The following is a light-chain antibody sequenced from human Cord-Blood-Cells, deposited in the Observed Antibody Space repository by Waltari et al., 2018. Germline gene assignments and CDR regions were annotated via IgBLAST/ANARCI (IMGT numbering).Light chain of an antibody. Sequence: EIVMTQSPATLSVSPGERATLSCRASQSVSLNLAWYQQKPGQAPRLLIYGASTRATGSPARLSGSGSGTEFTLTISSLQSEDFAVYYCQQYNNWWTFGQGTKVEIK. CDR1: QSVSLN. CDR3: QQYNNWWT. V-gene: IGKV3-15*01. CDR2: GAS. J-gene: IGKJ1*01.